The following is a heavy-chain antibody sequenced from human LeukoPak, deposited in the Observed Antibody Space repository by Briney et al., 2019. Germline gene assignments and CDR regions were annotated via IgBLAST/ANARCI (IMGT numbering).Heavy chain of an antibody. CDR2: ISSSSSYI. CDR1: GFTFSSYS. Sequence: PGGSLRLSCAASGFTFSSYSMNWVRQAPGKGLEWVSSISSSSSYIYYADSVKGRFTISRDNAKNSLYLQMNSLRAEDTAVYYCAREVAVAGQDYYYGMDVWGQGTTVTVSS. V-gene: IGHV3-21*01. CDR3: AREVAVAGQDYYYGMDV. J-gene: IGHJ6*02. D-gene: IGHD6-19*01.